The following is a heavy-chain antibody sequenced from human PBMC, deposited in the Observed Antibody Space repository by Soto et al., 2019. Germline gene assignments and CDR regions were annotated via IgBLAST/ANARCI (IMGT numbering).Heavy chain of an antibody. CDR2: ISGSGGVT. CDR3: AKFRSYSSGWFDP. Sequence: GVSLRLSCTASGFKFSDYAITWVRQAPGEGLEWVSVISGSGGVTYFADSVKGRFTVSRDNSKNTVFLQLNNVRAEDSAVYFCAKFRSYSSGWFDPWGLGPRVTVPS. CDR1: GFKFSDYA. D-gene: IGHD3-10*01. V-gene: IGHV3-23*01. J-gene: IGHJ5*02.